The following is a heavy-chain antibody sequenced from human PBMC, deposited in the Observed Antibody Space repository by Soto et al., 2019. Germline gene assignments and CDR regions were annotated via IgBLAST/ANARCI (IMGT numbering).Heavy chain of an antibody. CDR1: GFSRSSPSTSEVG. Sequence: QITLKESGPTLVKPTQTLTLTCTFSGFSRSSPSTSEVGVGSIRQPPGKALEWLALIYWNHDKRYSPSLKSRLTIAKETYKNRVVLTLINMDPVDTATYYCAHRPNWGSIYGRVAFDIWGQGTKVTVSS. CDR3: AHRPNWGSIYGRVAFDI. J-gene: IGHJ3*02. V-gene: IGHV2-5*01. CDR2: IYWNHDK. D-gene: IGHD5-18*01.